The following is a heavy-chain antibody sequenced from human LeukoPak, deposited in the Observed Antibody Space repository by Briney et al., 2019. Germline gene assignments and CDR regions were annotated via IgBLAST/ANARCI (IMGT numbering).Heavy chain of an antibody. Sequence: GESLKISCKGSGYSFTSYWIGWVRQMPGKGLEWMGIIYPGDSDTRYSPSFQGQVTISADKSISTAYLQWSSLKASDTAMYYCVVQTYYYDSSGYLSHTQDYYYMDVWGKGTTVTVSS. J-gene: IGHJ6*03. CDR1: GYSFTSYW. D-gene: IGHD3-22*01. CDR2: IYPGDSDT. CDR3: VVQTYYYDSSGYLSHTQDYYYMDV. V-gene: IGHV5-51*01.